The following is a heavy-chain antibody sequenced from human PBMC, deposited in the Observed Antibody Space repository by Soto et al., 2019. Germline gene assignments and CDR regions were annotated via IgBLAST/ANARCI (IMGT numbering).Heavy chain of an antibody. CDR3: ARVGSRDAYNYVLDH. V-gene: IGHV1-69*06. J-gene: IGHJ1*01. CDR1: GRIFSSFP. D-gene: IGHD5-18*01. Sequence: QVQVVQSGAEVKKPGSSVKISCKASGRIFSSFPTSWVRQVPGQGLEWMGGVINASGSVTYAPKFQGRVTITAVNSAGMGYLELTSLTSEDTAIYYCARVGSRDAYNYVLDHWGPGTMVTVSS. CDR2: VINASGSV.